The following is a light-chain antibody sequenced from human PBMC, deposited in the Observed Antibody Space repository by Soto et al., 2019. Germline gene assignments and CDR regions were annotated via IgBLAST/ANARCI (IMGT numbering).Light chain of an antibody. CDR3: QQYGMSPFT. CDR1: QSVSSNN. CDR2: GAS. J-gene: IGKJ3*01. V-gene: IGKV3-20*01. Sequence: EIVLTQSPGTLSLSPGERATLSCRASQSVSSNNLAWYQQRPGQAPRVVIYGASTRATGIPERFSGSGSGTDFTLTISRLEPEDFALYYCQQYGMSPFTFGPGTKVDIK.